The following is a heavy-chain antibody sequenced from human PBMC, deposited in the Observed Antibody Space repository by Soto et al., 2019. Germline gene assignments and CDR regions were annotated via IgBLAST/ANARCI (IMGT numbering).Heavy chain of an antibody. D-gene: IGHD5-18*01. CDR2: TYHSGNP. Sequence: PSETLSLTCDVSGDTISTGGYTWAWIRQPPGEALEWIGHTYHSGNPYYNPSLKSRVIISVDRSKNQFSLKLSSVTAADTAVYYCARGYGRNFDYWGQGTLVTVSS. CDR3: ARGYGRNFDY. CDR1: GDTISTGGYT. V-gene: IGHV4-30-2*01. J-gene: IGHJ4*02.